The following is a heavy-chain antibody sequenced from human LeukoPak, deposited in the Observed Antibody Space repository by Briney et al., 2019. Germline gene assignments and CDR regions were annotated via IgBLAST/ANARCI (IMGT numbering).Heavy chain of an antibody. V-gene: IGHV3-48*03. CDR1: GFTFSSYE. CDR3: ARGLGGYCSGGSCLRGNYFDY. J-gene: IGHJ4*02. D-gene: IGHD2-15*01. CDR2: ISSSGSTI. Sequence: PGGSLRLSCAASGFTFSSYEMNWVRQAPGKGLEWVSYISSSGSTICYADSVKGRFTISRDNAKNSLYLQMNSLRAEDTAVYYCARGLGGYCSGGSCLRGNYFDYWGQGTLVTVSS.